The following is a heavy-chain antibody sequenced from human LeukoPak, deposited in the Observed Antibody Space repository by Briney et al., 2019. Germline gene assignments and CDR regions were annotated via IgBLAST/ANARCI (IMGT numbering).Heavy chain of an antibody. CDR3: ARDDTIVWGPTGY. Sequence: ASVKVSCKASGGSFSSYAIRWVRQAPGRGLEWVGRIIPIFGIANYAQKFQGRVTITTDKSTSTAYIELSSLRSEDTAAYYCARDDTIVWGPTGYWGQGTLVTVSS. D-gene: IGHD3-10*01. V-gene: IGHV1-69*04. CDR1: GGSFSSYA. CDR2: IIPIFGIA. J-gene: IGHJ4*02.